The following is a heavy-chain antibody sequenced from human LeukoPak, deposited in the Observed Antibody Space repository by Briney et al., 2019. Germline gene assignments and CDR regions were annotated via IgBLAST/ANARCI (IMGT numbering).Heavy chain of an antibody. V-gene: IGHV3-7*01. CDR1: GFTVSSSY. J-gene: IGHJ4*02. CDR3: ARDSAGNDY. D-gene: IGHD6-13*01. Sequence: GGSLRLSCAASGFTVSSSYMSWVRQAPGKGLEWVANIKQDGSEKYYVDSVKGRFTISRDNAKNSLYLQMNSLRAEDTAMYYCARDSAGNDYWGQGTLVTVSS. CDR2: IKQDGSEK.